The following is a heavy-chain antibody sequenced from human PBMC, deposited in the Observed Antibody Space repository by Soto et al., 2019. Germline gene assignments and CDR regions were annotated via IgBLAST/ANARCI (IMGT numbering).Heavy chain of an antibody. Sequence: EVQLLESGGDLVQPGGSLRLSCAASGFSFSSYAMLWVRQAPGQWLEWMSAISGDGGSTHYADSVKGRFTISRDNSKSTLFLQANSLRAEDTSLYACAREPYSSGHFAALDIWGQGTMVTVSS. CDR2: ISGDGGST. D-gene: IGHD6-19*01. J-gene: IGHJ3*02. V-gene: IGHV3-23*01. CDR3: AREPYSSGHFAALDI. CDR1: GFSFSSYA.